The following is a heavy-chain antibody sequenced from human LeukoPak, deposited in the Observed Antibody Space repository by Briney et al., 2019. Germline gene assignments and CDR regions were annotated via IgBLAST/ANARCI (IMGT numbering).Heavy chain of an antibody. D-gene: IGHD4-17*01. CDR1: GYTFTSYA. Sequence: ASVKVSCKASGYTFTSYAMHWVRQAPGQGLEWMGWISAYNGNTNYAQKLQGRVTMTTDTSTGTAYMELRSLRSDDTAVYYCARDHSDPYGDFHNYFDFWGQGTLVTVSS. V-gene: IGHV1-18*01. CDR2: ISAYNGNT. J-gene: IGHJ4*02. CDR3: ARDHSDPYGDFHNYFDF.